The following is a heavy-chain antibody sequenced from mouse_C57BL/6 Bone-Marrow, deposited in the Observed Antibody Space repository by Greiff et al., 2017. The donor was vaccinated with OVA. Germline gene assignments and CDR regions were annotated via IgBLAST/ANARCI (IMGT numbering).Heavy chain of an antibody. V-gene: IGHV2-9-1*01. D-gene: IGHD1-1*01. J-gene: IGHJ4*01. Sequence: QVQLQQSGPGLVAPSQSLSITCTVSGFSLTSYAISWVRQPPGKGLEWLGVIWTGGGTNYNSALKSRLSISKDNSKSQVFLKMNSLQTDDTARYYCARIYYGSSFYAMDYWGQGTSVTVSS. CDR2: IWTGGGT. CDR3: ARIYYGSSFYAMDY. CDR1: GFSLTSYA.